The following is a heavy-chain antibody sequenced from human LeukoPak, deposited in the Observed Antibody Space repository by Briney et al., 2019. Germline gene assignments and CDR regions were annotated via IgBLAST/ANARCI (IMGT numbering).Heavy chain of an antibody. CDR3: ARDYQYACDI. Sequence: GGSLRLSCAASGFTFSDYSMIWVRQAPGKGLEWISYIGIDSGKTKYADSVKGRFTISGDKAKSSLYLQMSSLRVEDTAVYYCARDYQYACDIWGQGTLVTVSS. CDR2: IGIDSGKT. V-gene: IGHV3-48*01. CDR1: GFTFSDYS. D-gene: IGHD2-2*01. J-gene: IGHJ4*02.